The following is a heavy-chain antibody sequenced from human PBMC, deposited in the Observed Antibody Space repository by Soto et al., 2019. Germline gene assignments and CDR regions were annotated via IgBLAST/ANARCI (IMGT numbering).Heavy chain of an antibody. CDR3: ARGQYYDSSGYYPNFDY. D-gene: IGHD3-22*01. Sequence: QVQLVQSGAEVKKPGASVKVSCKASGYTFTSYDINWVRQATGQGLEWMGWMNPNSGNTGYAQKFQGRVTMTRNTSISTAYMELSSLRSEDTAVYYCARGQYYDSSGYYPNFDYLGQGTLVTVSS. J-gene: IGHJ4*02. CDR2: MNPNSGNT. CDR1: GYTFTSYD. V-gene: IGHV1-8*02.